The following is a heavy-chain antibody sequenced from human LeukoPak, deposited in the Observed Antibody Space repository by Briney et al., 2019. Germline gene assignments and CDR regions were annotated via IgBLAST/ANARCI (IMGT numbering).Heavy chain of an antibody. CDR1: GVSISTYY. Sequence: SETLSLTCTVSGVSISTYYWSWIRQPPGQGLEWIGYAYYSGSTNYNPSLKSRVTISVDTSKNQFSLKLSSVTAADTAVYYCARDCSGGGCYFDYWGQGTLVTVSS. CDR3: ARDCSGGGCYFDY. D-gene: IGHD2-15*01. CDR2: AYYSGST. V-gene: IGHV4-59*12. J-gene: IGHJ4*02.